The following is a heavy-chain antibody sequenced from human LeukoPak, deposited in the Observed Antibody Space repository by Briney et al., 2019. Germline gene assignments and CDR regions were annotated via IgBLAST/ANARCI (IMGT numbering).Heavy chain of an antibody. Sequence: SETLSLTCTVSGGSISSYYWSWIRQPPAKGLVWIGYIYYSGSTNYNPSLKSRVTISVETSKNQFSLKLSSVTAADTAVYYCARNGRLGYCSGGSCYSNWFDPWGQGALVTVSS. D-gene: IGHD2-15*01. CDR1: GGSISSYY. V-gene: IGHV4-59*01. CDR2: IYYSGST. CDR3: ARNGRLGYCSGGSCYSNWFDP. J-gene: IGHJ5*02.